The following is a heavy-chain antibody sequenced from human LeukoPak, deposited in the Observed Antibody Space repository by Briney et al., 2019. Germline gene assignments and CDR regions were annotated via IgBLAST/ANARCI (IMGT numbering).Heavy chain of an antibody. CDR3: AREDYSSENPTIDH. J-gene: IGHJ4*02. D-gene: IGHD3-10*01. V-gene: IGHV3-21*01. Sequence: GGSLRLSCVASGFRFSVYVMKWVRQAPGKGLEWVSCISMSSSYMYYADSVRGRFTISRDDDKYSLYLQMTSLRAEDAAVYDCAREDYSSENPTIDHWGQGTLVTVSS. CDR2: ISMSSSYM. CDR1: GFRFSVYV.